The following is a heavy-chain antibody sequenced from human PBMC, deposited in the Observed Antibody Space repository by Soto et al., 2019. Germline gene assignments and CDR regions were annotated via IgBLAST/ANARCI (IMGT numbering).Heavy chain of an antibody. CDR1: GYTFTDFV. D-gene: IGHD2-15*01. Sequence: QVPLVQSGAEVKKPGASVKVSCKASGYTFTDFVIHWVRQAPGQRLEWMGWINAGNGNTKYSQKFQGRVIFHRDTSASTAYLELSSLTSEDTAVYYCARDYPYCTGGSCLGYWGQGTLVIVSS. V-gene: IGHV1-3*01. CDR3: ARDYPYCTGGSCLGY. CDR2: INAGNGNT. J-gene: IGHJ4*02.